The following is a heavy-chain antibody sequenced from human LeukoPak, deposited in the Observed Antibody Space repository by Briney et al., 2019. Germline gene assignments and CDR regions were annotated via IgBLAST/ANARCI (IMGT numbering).Heavy chain of an antibody. D-gene: IGHD6-13*01. Sequence: GGSLRLSCAASGFTFSSYWMSWVRQAPGKGLEWVSGISISGDTTHYADSVKGRFTISRDNSRNTLYLQMHSLRAEDTALYYCAKKCSSTCYALDIWGQGTMVTVSS. V-gene: IGHV3-23*01. CDR2: ISISGDTT. J-gene: IGHJ3*02. CDR3: AKKCSSTCYALDI. CDR1: GFTFSSYW.